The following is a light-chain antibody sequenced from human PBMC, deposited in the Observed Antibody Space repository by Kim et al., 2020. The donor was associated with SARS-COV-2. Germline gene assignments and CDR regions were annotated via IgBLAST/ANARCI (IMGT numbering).Light chain of an antibody. V-gene: IGKV3-15*01. CDR2: GAS. CDR3: QQYSNWLRI. J-gene: IGKJ2*01. Sequence: VTPGERATRSCRASQNVNYNLAWYQQKLGQPPRLLIYGASTRATAIPARFSGSGSETEFTFTSNSLQSEDFAVYYCQQYSNWLRIFRQGTKLE. CDR1: QNVNYN.